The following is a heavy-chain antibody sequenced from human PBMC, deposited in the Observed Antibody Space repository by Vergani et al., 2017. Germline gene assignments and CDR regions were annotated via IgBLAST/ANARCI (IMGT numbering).Heavy chain of an antibody. CDR2: TWYDGNNK. CDR3: ARDVGLIYNRFDP. V-gene: IGHV3-33*01. Sequence: QVQLVESGGGVVQPVRSLRLSCAASGFTFNQYGMHWVRQAPGKGLEWVAVTWYDGNNKQYADSVKGRFTISRDNSKSTMYLQMNSLRDEDTGVYYCARDVGLIYNRFDPWGQGTLVTVSS. D-gene: IGHD1-14*01. CDR1: GFTFNQYG. J-gene: IGHJ5*02.